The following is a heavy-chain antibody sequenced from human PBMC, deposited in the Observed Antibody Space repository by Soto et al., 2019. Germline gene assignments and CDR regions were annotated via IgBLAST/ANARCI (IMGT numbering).Heavy chain of an antibody. CDR1: GGSISSGDYY. CDR2: IYYSGST. D-gene: IGHD1-26*01. Sequence: QVQLQESGPGLVKPSQTLSLTCTVSGGSISSGDYYWSCIRQPPGKGLEWIGYIYYSGSTYYNPSLKTRVTKSVDTSKNQFTRKLSSVTAADTAVYYGARAVVRSYYGGGFDYWGQGTLVTVSS. CDR3: ARAVVRSYYGGGFDY. V-gene: IGHV4-30-4*01. J-gene: IGHJ4*02.